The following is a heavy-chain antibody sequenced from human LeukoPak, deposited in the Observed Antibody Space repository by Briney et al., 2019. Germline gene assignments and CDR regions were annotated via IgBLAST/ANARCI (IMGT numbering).Heavy chain of an antibody. Sequence: PSETLSLTCAVYGGSFSGYYWSWIRQPPGKGLEWIGEINHSGSTNYNPSLKSRVTISVDTSKNQFSLKLSSVTAADTAVYYCARGFGGSCSAFDIWGQGTMVTVSS. CDR1: GGSFSGYY. CDR2: INHSGST. D-gene: IGHD2-15*01. V-gene: IGHV4-34*01. J-gene: IGHJ3*02. CDR3: ARGFGGSCSAFDI.